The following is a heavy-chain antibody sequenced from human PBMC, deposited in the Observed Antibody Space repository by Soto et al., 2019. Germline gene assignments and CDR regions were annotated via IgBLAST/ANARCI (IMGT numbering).Heavy chain of an antibody. D-gene: IGHD2-15*01. V-gene: IGHV4-31*03. Sequence: SETLSLTCTVSGGSISSGGYYWSWIRQHPGKGLEWIGYIYYSGSTYYNPSLKSRVTISVDTSKNQFSLKLSSVTAADTAVYYCAREIAVVAATTYYYYGMDVWGQGTTVTVSS. CDR3: AREIAVVAATTYYYYGMDV. CDR1: GGSISSGGYY. J-gene: IGHJ6*02. CDR2: IYYSGST.